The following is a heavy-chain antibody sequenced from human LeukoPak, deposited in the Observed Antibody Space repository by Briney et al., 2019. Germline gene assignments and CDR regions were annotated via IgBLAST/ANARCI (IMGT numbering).Heavy chain of an antibody. CDR2: IKQDGSEK. Sequence: GGSLRLSCAASGFTFSSYWMSWVRQAPGKGLEWVANIKQDGSEKYYVDSVKGRFTISRDNAKNSLYLQMNSLRAEDTAVYYCARAGSVISPRYYMDVWGKGTTVTVSS. CDR1: GFTFSSYW. J-gene: IGHJ6*03. D-gene: IGHD3-3*02. V-gene: IGHV3-7*01. CDR3: ARAGSVISPRYYMDV.